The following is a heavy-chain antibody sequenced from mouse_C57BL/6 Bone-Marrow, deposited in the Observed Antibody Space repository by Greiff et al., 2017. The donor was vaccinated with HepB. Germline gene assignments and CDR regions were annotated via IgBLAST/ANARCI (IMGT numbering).Heavy chain of an antibody. Sequence: VMLVESGPGLVAPSQSLSITCTVSGFSLTSYGVHWVRQPPGKGLEWLVVIWSDGSTTYNSALKSRLSISKDNSKSQVFLKMNSLQTDDTAMYYCARHSLYDGYPMDYWGQGTSVTVSS. D-gene: IGHD2-3*01. V-gene: IGHV2-6-1*01. CDR2: IWSDGST. J-gene: IGHJ4*01. CDR1: GFSLTSYG. CDR3: ARHSLYDGYPMDY.